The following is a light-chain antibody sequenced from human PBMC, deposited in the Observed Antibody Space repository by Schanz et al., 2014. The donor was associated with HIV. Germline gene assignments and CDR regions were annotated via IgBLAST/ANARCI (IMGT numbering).Light chain of an antibody. Sequence: IQMTQSPSTVSTSVGDRVTITCRASQTIGRLLAWYQQKPGRAPKLLIYAASTLQSGVPSRFSGSGSGTDFTLTISCLQSEDFATYYCQQLKSHPLTFGGGTRVDI. CDR2: AAS. J-gene: IGKJ4*01. CDR3: QQLKSHPLT. V-gene: IGKV1-12*01. CDR1: QTIGRL.